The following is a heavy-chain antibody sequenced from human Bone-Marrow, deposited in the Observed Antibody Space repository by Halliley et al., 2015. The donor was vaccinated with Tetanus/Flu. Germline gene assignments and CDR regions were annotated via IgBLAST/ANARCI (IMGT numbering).Heavy chain of an antibody. Sequence: SLRLSCAASGFTFSSYWMHWVRQAPGKGLVWVSRINGDGSRTNYADSVKGRFTISRDNAKNTLYLQMNSLRAEDTAVYFCARRKTYPTYYYDRTGYVPQRVDSWGQGSLVTVSS. J-gene: IGHJ4*02. V-gene: IGHV3-74*01. CDR1: GFTFSSYW. CDR3: ARRKTYPTYYYDRTGYVPQRVDS. CDR2: INGDGSRT. D-gene: IGHD3-22*01.